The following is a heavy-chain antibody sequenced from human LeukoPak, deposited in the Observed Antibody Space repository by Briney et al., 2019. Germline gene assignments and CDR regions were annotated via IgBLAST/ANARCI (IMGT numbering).Heavy chain of an antibody. D-gene: IGHD2-21*02. CDR1: GFTFSSYS. V-gene: IGHV3-21*01. J-gene: IGHJ1*01. CDR3: AKEYCGGDCYPEYFQH. CDR2: ISSSSSYI. Sequence: GGSLRLSCAASGFTFSSYSMNWVRQAPGKGLEWVSSISSSSSYIYYADSVKGRFTISRDNAKNSLYLQMNSLRAEDTAVYYCAKEYCGGDCYPEYFQHWGQGTLVTVSS.